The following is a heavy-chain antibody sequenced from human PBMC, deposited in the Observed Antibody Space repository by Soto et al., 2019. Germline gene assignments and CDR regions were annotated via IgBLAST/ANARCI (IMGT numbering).Heavy chain of an antibody. J-gene: IGHJ4*02. CDR3: AKDHMPAGYSSGWPQHVLTRIDY. V-gene: IGHV3-23*01. D-gene: IGHD6-19*01. Sequence: EVQLLEPGGGLVQPGGSLRLSCAASGFTFSSYAMSWVRQAPGKGLEWVSAISGSGGSTYYADSVKGRFTISRDNSKNTLYLQMNSLRAEDTAVYYCAKDHMPAGYSSGWPQHVLTRIDYWGQGTLVTVSS. CDR2: ISGSGGST. CDR1: GFTFSSYA.